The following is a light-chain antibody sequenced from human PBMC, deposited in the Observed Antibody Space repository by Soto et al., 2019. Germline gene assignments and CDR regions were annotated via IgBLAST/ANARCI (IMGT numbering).Light chain of an antibody. Sequence: DIQMTQSPSSLSASVGDRVTISCQASQDISKYLNWYQQHPGKAPRLLIYDASSLDAGVPSRFSGSGSRTDFTFTIDSLQPEDIATYFCQQFDTLPPAFGQGTKLEIK. V-gene: IGKV1-33*01. CDR1: QDISKY. CDR2: DAS. CDR3: QQFDTLPPA. J-gene: IGKJ2*01.